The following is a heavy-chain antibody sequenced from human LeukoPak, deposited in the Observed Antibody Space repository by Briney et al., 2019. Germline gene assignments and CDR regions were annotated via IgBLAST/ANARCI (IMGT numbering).Heavy chain of an antibody. CDR1: GGSFSGYY. Sequence: KPSETLSLTCAVYGGSFSGYYWSWIRQPPGKGLEWIGSIYYSGSTYYNPSLKSRVTISVDTSKNQFSLKLSSVTAADTAVYYCARAVYDFWSGYPYFDYWGQGTLVTVSP. V-gene: IGHV4-34*01. CDR3: ARAVYDFWSGYPYFDY. CDR2: IYYSGST. D-gene: IGHD3-3*01. J-gene: IGHJ4*02.